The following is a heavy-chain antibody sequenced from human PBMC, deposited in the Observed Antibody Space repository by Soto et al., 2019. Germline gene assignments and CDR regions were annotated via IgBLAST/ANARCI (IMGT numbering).Heavy chain of an antibody. V-gene: IGHV4-30-4*01. J-gene: IGHJ4*02. CDR2: IYYRGTT. D-gene: IGHD3-10*01. Sequence: QVQLQESGPGLVKPSQTLSLTCTVSGGSISSGDYYWSWIRQPPGKGLEWIGCIYYRGTTYYNPSLQSRVTISVDTSKNQFSLKLSSVTAADTAVYYCARDRGYYGSGRPTVFDYWGQGTLVTVSS. CDR1: GGSISSGDYY. CDR3: ARDRGYYGSGRPTVFDY.